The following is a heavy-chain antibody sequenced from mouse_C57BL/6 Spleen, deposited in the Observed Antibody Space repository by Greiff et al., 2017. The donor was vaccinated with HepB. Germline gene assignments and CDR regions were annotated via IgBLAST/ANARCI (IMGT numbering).Heavy chain of an antibody. CDR1: GFTFSSYG. CDR2: ISSGGSYT. Sequence: EVQRVESGGDLVKPGGSLKLSCAASGFTFSSYGMSWVRQTPDKRLEWVATISSGGSYTYYPDSVKGRFTISRDNAKNTLYLQMSSLKSEDTAMYYCARRELVGYYFDYWGQGTTLTVSS. V-gene: IGHV5-6*01. CDR3: ARRELVGYYFDY. J-gene: IGHJ2*01.